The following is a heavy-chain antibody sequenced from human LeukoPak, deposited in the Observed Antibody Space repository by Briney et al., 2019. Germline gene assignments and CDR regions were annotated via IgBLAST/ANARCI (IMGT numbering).Heavy chain of an antibody. J-gene: IGHJ5*02. CDR2: IYYSGST. CDR1: GGSISSGDYY. CDR3: ARDLRRDWFDP. Sequence: KSSETLSLTCTVSGGSISSGDYYRSWIRQPPGKGLEWIGYIYYSGSTYYNPSLKSRVTISVDTSKNQFSLKLSSVTAADTAVYYCARDLRRDWFDPWGQGTLVTVSS. V-gene: IGHV4-30-4*08.